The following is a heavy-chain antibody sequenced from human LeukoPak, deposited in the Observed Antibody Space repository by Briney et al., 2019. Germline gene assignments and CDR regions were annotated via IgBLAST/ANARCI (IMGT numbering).Heavy chain of an antibody. CDR1: GYTFVGYF. D-gene: IGHD6-13*01. V-gene: IGHV1-2*04. CDR2: INPNNGGT. J-gene: IGHJ6*02. CDR3: ARAAGSSWHYGRDV. Sequence: ASVKVSCKASGYTFVGYFMHWVRQAPGQGLEWMGWINPNNGGTNYAQKFQDWVTMTRDTSTSTVYMEVSRLRSDDTAVYYCARAAGSSWHYGRDVWGQGTTVTVSS.